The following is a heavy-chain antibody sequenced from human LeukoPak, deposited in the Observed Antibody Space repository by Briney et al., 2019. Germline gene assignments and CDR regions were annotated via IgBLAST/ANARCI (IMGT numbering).Heavy chain of an antibody. V-gene: IGHV3-23*01. CDR3: AKFPESDYDFWSGPFDY. J-gene: IGHJ4*02. D-gene: IGHD3-3*01. Sequence: GGSLRLSCAASGFTFSSYAMSWVRQAPGKGLEWVSRISGSGGSTYYADSVKGRFTISRDNSKNTLYLQMNSLRAEDTAVYYCAKFPESDYDFWSGPFDYWGQGTLVTVSS. CDR2: ISGSGGST. CDR1: GFTFSSYA.